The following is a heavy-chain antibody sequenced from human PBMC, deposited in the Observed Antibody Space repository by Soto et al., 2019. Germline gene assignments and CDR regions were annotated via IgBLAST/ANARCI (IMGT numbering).Heavy chain of an antibody. D-gene: IGHD3-9*01. Sequence: PGGSLRLSCAASGFTFSSYGMHWVRQAPGKGLEWVAVISYDGSNKYYADSVKGRFTISRDNSKNTLYLQMNSLRAEDTAVYYCAKVVEYDILTGYLYYYYYGMDVWGQGTTVTVSS. CDR1: GFTFSSYG. J-gene: IGHJ6*02. CDR2: ISYDGSNK. V-gene: IGHV3-30*18. CDR3: AKVVEYDILTGYLYYYYYGMDV.